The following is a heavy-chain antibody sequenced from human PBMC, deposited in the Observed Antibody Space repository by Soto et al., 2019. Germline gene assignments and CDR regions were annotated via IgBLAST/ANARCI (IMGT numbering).Heavy chain of an antibody. Sequence: QITLKESGPTLVKPTQTLTLTCTFSGFSLTTSGVGVGWIRQPPGKALEWLALIYWDDDRRYSPSLKTRLTVNKDTSKNQVVLTMSNMDPVDTATYYCAYRLCDRSCSWDVGYFDSWGQGTLVTVSS. CDR3: AYRLCDRSCSWDVGYFDS. D-gene: IGHD3-16*02. CDR1: GFSLTTSGVG. CDR2: IYWDDDR. V-gene: IGHV2-5*02. J-gene: IGHJ4*03.